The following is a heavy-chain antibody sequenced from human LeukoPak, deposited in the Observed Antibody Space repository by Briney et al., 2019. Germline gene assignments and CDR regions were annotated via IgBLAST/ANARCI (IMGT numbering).Heavy chain of an antibody. CDR3: ARGLYYYGSGSYSYYGMDV. V-gene: IGHV3-74*01. J-gene: IGHJ6*02. D-gene: IGHD3-10*01. Sequence: GGSLRLSCAASGFTFNSYWMHWVRQAPGKGLVWVSRINNDGSYTTYADSVRGRFTISRDNSKNTLYLQMNSLKAEDTGVFYCARGLYYYGSGSYSYYGMDVWRQGTTVTVSS. CDR2: INNDGSYT. CDR1: GFTFNSYW.